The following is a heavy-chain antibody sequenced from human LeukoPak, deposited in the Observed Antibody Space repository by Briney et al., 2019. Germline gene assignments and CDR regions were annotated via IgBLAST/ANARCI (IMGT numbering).Heavy chain of an antibody. D-gene: IGHD4/OR15-4a*01. Sequence: SETLTLTCTVSGGSVSSHFWSWIRQPPGKGLEWIGYIYNSGITNYNPSLKSRVTMSVDASKNQFSLMLRSVTAADTAVYYCARDHLPAGAPGYYMDVWGKGTTVTVSS. CDR1: GGSVSSHF. CDR2: IYNSGIT. V-gene: IGHV4-59*02. CDR3: ARDHLPAGAPGYYMDV. J-gene: IGHJ6*03.